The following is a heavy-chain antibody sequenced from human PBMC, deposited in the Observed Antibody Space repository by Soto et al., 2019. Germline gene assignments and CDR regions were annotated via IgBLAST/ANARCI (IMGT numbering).Heavy chain of an antibody. CDR2: ISGSGRMT. J-gene: IGHJ4*02. CDR3: SKEAEESGNEPTPGDC. Sequence: EAQLVESGGDLVQPRGSLRLSCAASGFTFRNFAMTWVRQAPGKGLEWVSGISGSGRMTYYAHSVKGRFTVSRDNSKNSLYLQMDSLRAEDTAVYYCSKEAEESGNEPTPGDCWGQGTVVTVSS. V-gene: IGHV3-23*04. CDR1: GFTFRNFA. D-gene: IGHD5-12*01.